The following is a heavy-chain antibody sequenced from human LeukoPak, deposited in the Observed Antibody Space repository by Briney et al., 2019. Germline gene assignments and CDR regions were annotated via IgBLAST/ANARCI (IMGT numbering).Heavy chain of an antibody. CDR2: IYDDGTT. D-gene: IGHD1-26*01. Sequence: PSETLSLTCSVSGGSINGNYWTWIRQPPGKGLEWIGYIYDDGTTNYNPSLESRLTMSIDRSASHFSLTLRSVTAADTAVYYCAGGSYHTYDYWGHGTLATVSS. CDR1: GGSINGNY. J-gene: IGHJ4*01. V-gene: IGHV4-59*01. CDR3: AGGSYHTYDY.